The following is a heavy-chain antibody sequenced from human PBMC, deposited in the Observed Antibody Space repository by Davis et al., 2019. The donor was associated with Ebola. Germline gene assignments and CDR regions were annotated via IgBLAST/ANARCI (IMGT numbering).Heavy chain of an antibody. J-gene: IGHJ6*02. Sequence: GGSLRLSCAASGFTFSSYSMNWVRQAPGKGLEWVSYISSSGSTIYYADSVKGRFTISRDNAKNSLYLQMNSLRAEDTAVYYCARDRIEYYDFWSGSGYYYGMDVWGQGTTVTVSS. CDR2: ISSSGSTI. V-gene: IGHV3-48*04. CDR3: ARDRIEYYDFWSGSGYYYGMDV. D-gene: IGHD3-3*01. CDR1: GFTFSSYS.